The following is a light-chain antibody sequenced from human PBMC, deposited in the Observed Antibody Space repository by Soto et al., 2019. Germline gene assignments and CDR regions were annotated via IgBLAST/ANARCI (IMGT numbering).Light chain of an antibody. Sequence: IVLTQSPGTLSLSPGERATLSCGASQSVTNNFLAWYQQKPGQAPRLLIYVASSRATGVPDRFSGSGSATYFTLTISRLEPGDFAVYYCQQYGTPLFTFSPGTKVDIK. CDR1: QSVTNNF. J-gene: IGKJ3*01. CDR2: VAS. CDR3: QQYGTPLFT. V-gene: IGKV3-20*01.